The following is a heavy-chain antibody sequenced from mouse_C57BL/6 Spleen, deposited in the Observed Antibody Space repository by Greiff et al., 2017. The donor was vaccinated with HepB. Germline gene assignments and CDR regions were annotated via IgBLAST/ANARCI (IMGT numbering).Heavy chain of an antibody. CDR1: GFTFSDYG. V-gene: IGHV5-17*01. J-gene: IGHJ1*03. D-gene: IGHD1-1*01. CDR3: ARLYYGSSHWYFDV. Sequence: EVHLVESGGGLVKPGGSLKLSCAASGFTFSDYGMHWVRQAPEKGLEWVAYISSGSSTIYYADTVKGRFTISRDNAKNTLFLQMTSLRSEDTAMYYCARLYYGSSHWYFDVWGTGTTVTVSS. CDR2: ISSGSSTI.